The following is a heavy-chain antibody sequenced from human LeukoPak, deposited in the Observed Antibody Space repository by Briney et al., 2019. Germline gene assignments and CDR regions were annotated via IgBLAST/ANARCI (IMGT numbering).Heavy chain of an antibody. CDR1: GFTFSKNW. J-gene: IGHJ5*02. CDR3: IVFGDSNH. V-gene: IGHV3-74*01. CDR2: IQGDESNT. D-gene: IGHD4-17*01. Sequence: HTGGSLRLSCVASGFTFSKNWMHWVRQAPGKGLVWVSRIQGDESNTNYADSVKGRFIISRDTSKNTLYLQINSLRVEDTAVYYCIVFGDSNHWGQGTLVTVSS.